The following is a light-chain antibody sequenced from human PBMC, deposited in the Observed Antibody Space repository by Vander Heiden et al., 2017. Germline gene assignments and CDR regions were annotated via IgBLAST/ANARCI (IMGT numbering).Light chain of an antibody. J-gene: IGLJ2*01. CDR1: SSNIGACYG. Sequence: QSVLTQPPSVPGAPGQRIIISCTGRSSNIGACYGVHWYQQLPGTAPKLLIYGNTNRPSGVPDRFSGSKSGTSASLAITGLQAEDEADYYCQSYDSSLSVVFGGGTKLTVL. CDR3: QSYDSSLSVV. CDR2: GNT. V-gene: IGLV1-40*01.